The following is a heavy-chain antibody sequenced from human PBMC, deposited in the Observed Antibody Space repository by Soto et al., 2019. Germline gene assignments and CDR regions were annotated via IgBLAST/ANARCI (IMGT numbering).Heavy chain of an antibody. CDR2: MNPNSGNT. V-gene: IGHV1-8*01. CDR3: AKRSSSWKYNWFDP. Sequence: VKVSCKASGYTFTSYDINWVRQATGQGLEWMGWMNPNSGNTGYAQKFQGRVTMTRNTSISTAYMELSSLRSEDTAVYYCAKRSSSWKYNWFDPWGQGTLVTVSS. D-gene: IGHD6-13*01. CDR1: GYTFTSYD. J-gene: IGHJ5*02.